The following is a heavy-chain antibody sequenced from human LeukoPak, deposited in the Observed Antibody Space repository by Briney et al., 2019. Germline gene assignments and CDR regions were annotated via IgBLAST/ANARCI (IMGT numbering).Heavy chain of an antibody. J-gene: IGHJ6*03. CDR2: ISGSGDST. Sequence: GGSLRLSCAASEFSVGSNYMTWVRQAPGKGLEWVSGISGSGDSTYYADSVKGRFTISRDNAKNSLYLQMNSLRAEDTAVYYCARPQYFYYMDVWGKGTTVTVSS. CDR1: EFSVGSNY. CDR3: ARPQYFYYMDV. V-gene: IGHV3-23*01.